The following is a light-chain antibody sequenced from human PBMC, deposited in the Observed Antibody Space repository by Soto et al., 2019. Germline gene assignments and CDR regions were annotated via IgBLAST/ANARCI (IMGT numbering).Light chain of an antibody. CDR1: NSNIGHNA. V-gene: IGLV1-36*01. J-gene: IGLJ3*02. CDR3: AAWDDSLNGPV. Sequence: QSVLTQPPSVSEAPRQRVTISCSGSNSNIGHNAVSWYQQLPGKAPKLLIYYDDLLPSGVSDRFSGSKSGTSASLAISGLQSEDEADYYCAAWDDSLNGPVFGGGTKLTVL. CDR2: YDD.